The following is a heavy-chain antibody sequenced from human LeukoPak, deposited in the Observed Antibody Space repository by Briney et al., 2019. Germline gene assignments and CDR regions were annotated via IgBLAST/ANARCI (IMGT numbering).Heavy chain of an antibody. J-gene: IGHJ5*02. CDR2: INHSGST. CDR3: ARSLVVGATYPYH. Sequence: PSETLSLTCAVYGGSFSGYYWSWIRQPPGKGLEWIGEINHSGSTNYNPSLKSRVTISVDTSKNQFSLKLSSVTAADTAVYYCARSLVVGATYPYHWGQGTLVTASS. D-gene: IGHD1-26*01. CDR1: GGSFSGYY. V-gene: IGHV4-34*01.